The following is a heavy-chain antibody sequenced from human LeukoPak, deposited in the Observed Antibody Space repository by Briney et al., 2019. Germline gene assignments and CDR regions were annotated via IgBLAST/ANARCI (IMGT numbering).Heavy chain of an antibody. Sequence: GASVKVSCKASGYTFTSSDISWVRQAPGQGLEWMGWISGYNGNTNYAQKLQGRVTMTTDTSTSTAYMELRSLRSDDTAVYYCAREPRRGWSQGKTPIDYYYYGLDVWGQGTAVTVSS. V-gene: IGHV1-18*04. CDR1: GYTFTSSD. CDR2: ISGYNGNT. D-gene: IGHD6-19*01. CDR3: AREPRRGWSQGKTPIDYYYYGLDV. J-gene: IGHJ6*02.